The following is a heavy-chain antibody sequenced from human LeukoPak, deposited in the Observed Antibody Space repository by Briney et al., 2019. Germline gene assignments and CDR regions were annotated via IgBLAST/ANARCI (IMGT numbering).Heavy chain of an antibody. CDR3: ARGRGIVVVPAATLASY. D-gene: IGHD2-2*01. V-gene: IGHV4-31*03. CDR2: IYYSGST. Sequence: SQTLSLTCTVSGGSISSGGYYWSWIRQHPGKGLEWIGYIYYSGSTYYNPSLKSRVTISVDTSKNQFSLKLSSVTAADTAVYYCARGRGIVVVPAATLASYWGQGTLVTVSS. CDR1: GGSISSGGYY. J-gene: IGHJ4*02.